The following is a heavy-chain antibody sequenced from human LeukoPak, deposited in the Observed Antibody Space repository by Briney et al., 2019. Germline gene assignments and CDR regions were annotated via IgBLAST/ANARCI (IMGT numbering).Heavy chain of an antibody. V-gene: IGHV3-21*01. CDR1: GFTFSSYS. D-gene: IGHD2-21*01. J-gene: IGHJ4*02. Sequence: GGSLRLSCAASGFTFSSYSMNWVRQAPGKGLEWVSSISSSSSYIYYADSVKGRFTISRDNAKNSLYLQMNSLRAEDTAVYYCARDRRCGGDCYHFDYWGQGTLVTVSS. CDR3: ARDRRCGGDCYHFDY. CDR2: ISSSSSYI.